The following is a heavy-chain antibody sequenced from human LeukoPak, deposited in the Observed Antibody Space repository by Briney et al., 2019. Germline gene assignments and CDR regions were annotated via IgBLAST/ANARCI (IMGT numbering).Heavy chain of an antibody. V-gene: IGHV3-23*01. CDR2: ITDIDGRT. D-gene: IGHD6-13*01. CDR3: TKDRRGPAAGTWYFDS. Sequence: GGSLRLSCVASGFTFSSTTMGWVRQAPGRGLEWVSTITDIDGRTYYADSVRGRFTISRDNSKNTVYLQLNSLRAGDTAIYYCTKDRRGPAAGTWYFDSGGQGTLVTVSS. CDR1: GFTFSSTT. J-gene: IGHJ4*02.